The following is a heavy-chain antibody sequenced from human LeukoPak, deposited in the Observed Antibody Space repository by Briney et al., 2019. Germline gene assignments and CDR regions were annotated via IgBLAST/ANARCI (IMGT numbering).Heavy chain of an antibody. CDR3: TTVPSSGMDV. CDR1: GGSFSGYY. Sequence: PSETLSLTCAVYGGSFSGYYWSWIRQAPGKGLEWVGRIKSKTDGGTTDYAAPVKGRFTISRDDSKNTLYLQMNSLKTEDTAVYYCTTVPSSGMDVWGQGTTVTVSS. D-gene: IGHD3-10*01. CDR2: IKSKTDGGTT. J-gene: IGHJ6*02. V-gene: IGHV3-15*07.